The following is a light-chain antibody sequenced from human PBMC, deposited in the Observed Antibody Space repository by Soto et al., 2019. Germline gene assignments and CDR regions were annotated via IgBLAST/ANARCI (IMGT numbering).Light chain of an antibody. Sequence: DIQMTQSPSSLSASVGDRVTITCQASQDIISYLSWYQQKPGKAPKLLIYDASNLQTGVPSRFSGSGSGKSFTFTISSLQPEDIATYYCQHYYSLPLTFGRGDKVEIK. CDR2: DAS. CDR1: QDIISY. J-gene: IGKJ4*01. V-gene: IGKV1-33*01. CDR3: QHYYSLPLT.